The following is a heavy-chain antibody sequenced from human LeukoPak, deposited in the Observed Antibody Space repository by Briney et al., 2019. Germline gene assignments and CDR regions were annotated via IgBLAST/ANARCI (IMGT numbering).Heavy chain of an antibody. J-gene: IGHJ4*02. V-gene: IGHV4-59*01. CDR2: IYYSGST. Sequence: PSETLSLTCTVSGGSISSYYWSWIRQPPGKGLEWIGYIYYSGSTNYNPSLKSRVTISVDTSKNQFSLKLSSVTAADTAVYYCARGWFGDHLDYWGQGTLVTVSS. CDR1: GGSISSYY. D-gene: IGHD3-10*01. CDR3: ARGWFGDHLDY.